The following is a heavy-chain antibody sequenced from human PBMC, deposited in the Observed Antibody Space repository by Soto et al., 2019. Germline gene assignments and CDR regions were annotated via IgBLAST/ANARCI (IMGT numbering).Heavy chain of an antibody. V-gene: IGHV5-51*01. CDR3: TRGGGDDSGGNHH. Sequence: PGESLKSSYKGSGYSYTSYWIGWVRQTPGKGLEWMGIIYPGDSDTRYSPSFQGQVTISVDKSISTAYLQWSSLKASDTAIYYCTRGGGDDSGGNHHWGQGTPVTVSS. CDR1: GYSYTSYW. J-gene: IGHJ5*02. CDR2: IYPGDSDT. D-gene: IGHD4-17*01.